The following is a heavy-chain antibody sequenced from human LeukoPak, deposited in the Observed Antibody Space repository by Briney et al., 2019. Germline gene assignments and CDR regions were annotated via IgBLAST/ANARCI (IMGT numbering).Heavy chain of an antibody. V-gene: IGHV4-31*03. D-gene: IGHD1-26*01. CDR3: ARGGESGSYSSADY. Sequence: PSQTLSLTCTVSGGSISSGGYYWSWIRQHPGKGLEWIGYIYYRGSTYYNPSLKSRVTISVDTSKNQFSLKLSSVTAADTAVYYCARGGESGSYSSADYWGQGTLVTVSS. J-gene: IGHJ4*02. CDR2: IYYRGST. CDR1: GGSISSGGYY.